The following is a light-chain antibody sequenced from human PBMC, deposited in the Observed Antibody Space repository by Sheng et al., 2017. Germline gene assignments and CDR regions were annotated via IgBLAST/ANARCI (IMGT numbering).Light chain of an antibody. CDR2: RTS. CDR3: QQANSFPIT. CDR1: QSISSW. J-gene: IGKJ5*01. Sequence: DIQMTHSPSTLSASVGDRVTITCRASQSISSWLAWYQQKPGKAPKLLIYRTSSLESGVPSRFSGSGSGTEFTLTITSLQSDDFATYYCQQANSFPITFGQGTRLEIK. V-gene: IGKV1-5*03.